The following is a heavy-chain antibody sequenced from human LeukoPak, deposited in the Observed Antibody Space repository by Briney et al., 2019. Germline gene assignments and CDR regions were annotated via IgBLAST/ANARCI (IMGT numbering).Heavy chain of an antibody. CDR3: ARGSGSYMDYMDV. J-gene: IGHJ6*03. Sequence: SETLSLTCTVSGGSISSTNYYWGWIRQPPGKGLEWIGSIYYSGSTYYNPSLKSRVTISVDTSTDQFSLKLSSVTAADTAVYYCARGSGSYMDYMDVWGKGTTVTVSS. D-gene: IGHD1-26*01. CDR2: IYYSGST. CDR1: GGSISSTNYY. V-gene: IGHV4-39*01.